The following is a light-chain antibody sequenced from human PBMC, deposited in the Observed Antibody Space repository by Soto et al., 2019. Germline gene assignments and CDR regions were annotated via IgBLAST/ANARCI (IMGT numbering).Light chain of an antibody. V-gene: IGLV2-14*03. Sequence: QSALTQPASVSGSPGQSITISCTGTSADVGGYNFVSWYQHRPDKAPKLMIYDVSNRPPGVSNRFSGSKSGNTASLTISGLQAEDEADYYCSSYTISRTHVVFGGGTKLTVL. CDR3: SSYTISRTHVV. CDR1: SADVGGYNF. J-gene: IGLJ2*01. CDR2: DVS.